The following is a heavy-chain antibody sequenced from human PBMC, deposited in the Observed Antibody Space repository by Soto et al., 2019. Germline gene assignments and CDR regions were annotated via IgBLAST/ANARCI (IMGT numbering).Heavy chain of an antibody. D-gene: IGHD2-2*01. J-gene: IGHJ4*02. CDR1: GGSISSGGYY. CDR2: IYYSGST. Sequence: SETLSLTCTVSGGSISSGGYYWSWIRQHPGKGLEWIGYIYYSGSTYYNPSLKSRVTISVDTSKNQFSLKLSSVTAADTAVYYCARRSTSAKYFDYWGQGTLVTVSS. CDR3: ARRSTSAKYFDY. V-gene: IGHV4-31*03.